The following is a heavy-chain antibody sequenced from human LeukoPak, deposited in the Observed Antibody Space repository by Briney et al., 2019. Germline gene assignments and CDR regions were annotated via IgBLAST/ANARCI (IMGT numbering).Heavy chain of an antibody. V-gene: IGHV1-8*01. CDR1: GYTLSELS. CDR2: MNPNSGNT. D-gene: IGHD3-10*01. J-gene: IGHJ5*02. Sequence: GASVKVSCKVSGYTLSELSMHWVRQATGQGLEWMGWMNPNSGNTGYAQTFQGRVTMTRNTSITTAYMELSSLRFEDTAVYYCAKKGVRGVRNNWFDPWGQGTLVTVSS. CDR3: AKKGVRGVRNNWFDP.